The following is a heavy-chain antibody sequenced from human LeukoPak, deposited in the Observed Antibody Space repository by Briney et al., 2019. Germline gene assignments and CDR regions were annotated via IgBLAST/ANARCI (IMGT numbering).Heavy chain of an antibody. CDR3: ARDGVYYFDY. Sequence: GSSLRLSCAASGFTFSSYGMHWVRQAPGKGLEWVAVISYDGSNKYYADFVKGRFTISRDNSKNTLYLQMNSLRAEDTAVYYCARDGVYYFDYWGQGTLVTVSS. D-gene: IGHD3-3*01. CDR2: ISYDGSNK. J-gene: IGHJ4*02. V-gene: IGHV3-30*03. CDR1: GFTFSSYG.